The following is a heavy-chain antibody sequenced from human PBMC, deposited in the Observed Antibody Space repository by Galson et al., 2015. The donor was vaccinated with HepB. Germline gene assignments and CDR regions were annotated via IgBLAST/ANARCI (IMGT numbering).Heavy chain of an antibody. D-gene: IGHD3-10*01. J-gene: IGHJ4*02. V-gene: IGHV3-66*01. Sequence: SLRLSCAASGFTVSNNYMSWVRQAPGKGLEWVSVIYRGGSTYYADSVAARFTMSRDNSKNTLYLQMNSVRAEDTGVYYCARDVGSQIDYWGQGTLVTVSS. CDR1: GFTVSNNY. CDR2: IYRGGST. CDR3: ARDVGSQIDY.